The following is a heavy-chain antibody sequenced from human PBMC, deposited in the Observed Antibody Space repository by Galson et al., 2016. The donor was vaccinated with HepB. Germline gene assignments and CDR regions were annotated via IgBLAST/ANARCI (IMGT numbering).Heavy chain of an antibody. CDR2: IYYSGTT. Sequence: SETLSLTCTVSGGSLSSNRYYWNWIRQPPGKGLEWIGYIYYSGTTNYNPSLMSRVTISIDTSKNQFSLKLSSVTAVDTAVYFCARGGYCSGVNCYLEVFDYWGQGTLVTVTS. CDR3: ARGGYCSGVNCYLEVFDY. D-gene: IGHD2-15*01. J-gene: IGHJ4*02. V-gene: IGHV4-61*01. CDR1: GGSLSSNRYY.